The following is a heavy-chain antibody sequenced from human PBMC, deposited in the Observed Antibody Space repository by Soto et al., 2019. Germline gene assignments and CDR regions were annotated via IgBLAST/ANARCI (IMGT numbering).Heavy chain of an antibody. CDR1: GYTFTSYY. J-gene: IGHJ5*02. D-gene: IGHD3-22*01. CDR2: INPSGGST. V-gene: IGHV1-46*01. Sequence: ASVKVSCKASGYTFTSYYMHWVRQAPGHGLEWMGIINPSGGSTSYARNFQGRVTMTRDTSTSTVYMELSSLRSEDTAVYYCAIGHGDSSGYYLFDPWGQGTLLTVSS. CDR3: AIGHGDSSGYYLFDP.